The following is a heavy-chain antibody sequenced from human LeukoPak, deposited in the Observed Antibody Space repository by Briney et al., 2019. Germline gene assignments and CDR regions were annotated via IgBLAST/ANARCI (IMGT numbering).Heavy chain of an antibody. CDR2: INHSGST. D-gene: IGHD3-10*01. CDR3: ARLPTMVRGVIITDAFDI. J-gene: IGHJ3*02. V-gene: IGHV4-34*01. Sequence: SETLSLTCAVYGGSFSGYYWSWLRQPPGKGLEWIGEINHSGSTNYNPSLKSRVTISVDTSKNQFSLKLSSVTAADTAVYYCARLPTMVRGVIITDAFDIWGQGTMVTVSS. CDR1: GGSFSGYY.